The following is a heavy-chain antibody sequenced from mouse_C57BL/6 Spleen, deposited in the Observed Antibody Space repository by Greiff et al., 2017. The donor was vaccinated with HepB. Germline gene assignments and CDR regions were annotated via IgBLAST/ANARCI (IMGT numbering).Heavy chain of an antibody. D-gene: IGHD1-1*01. V-gene: IGHV1-39*01. CDR1: GYSFTDYN. Sequence: LVESGPELVKPGASVKISCKASGYSFTDYNMNWVKQSNGKSLEWIGVINPNYGTTSYNQKFKGKATLTVDQSSSTAYMQLNSLTSEDSAVYYCARSDYGSSYYWYFDVWGTGTTVTVSS. CDR3: ARSDYGSSYYWYFDV. J-gene: IGHJ1*03. CDR2: INPNYGTT.